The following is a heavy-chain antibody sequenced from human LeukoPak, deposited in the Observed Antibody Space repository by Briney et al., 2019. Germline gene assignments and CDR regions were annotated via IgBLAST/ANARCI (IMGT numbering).Heavy chain of an antibody. CDR1: GYTFTSCD. J-gene: IGHJ4*02. Sequence: ASVKVSCKASGYTFTSCDINWVRQATGQGLEWMGWMNPNSGNTGYGQSFQGRITMTRDSSIGTAYMELSNLTSEDTAIYYCTRGSSGRRDNWGQGTLVTVSA. CDR2: MNPNSGNT. D-gene: IGHD6-19*01. V-gene: IGHV1-8*01. CDR3: TRGSSGRRDN.